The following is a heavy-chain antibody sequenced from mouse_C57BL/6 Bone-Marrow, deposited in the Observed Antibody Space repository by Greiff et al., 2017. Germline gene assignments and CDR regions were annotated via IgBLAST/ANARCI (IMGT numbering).Heavy chain of an antibody. Sequence: VQVVVSGPGLVAPSQSLSITCTVSGFSLTSYAINWVRQPPGKGLEWLGVIWTGGGTNYNSALKSRLSICKDNSKSQVFLKMNSLQTDDTARYYCARYSNYRFAYWGQGTLVTVSA. V-gene: IGHV2-9-1*01. D-gene: IGHD2-5*01. CDR3: ARYSNYRFAY. J-gene: IGHJ3*01. CDR1: GFSLTSYA. CDR2: IWTGGGT.